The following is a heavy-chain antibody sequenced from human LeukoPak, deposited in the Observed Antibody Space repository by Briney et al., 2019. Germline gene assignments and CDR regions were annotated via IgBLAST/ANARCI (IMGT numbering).Heavy chain of an antibody. Sequence: GASVKVSCKASGGTFSSYAISWVRQAPGQGLEWMGGIIPIFGTANYAQKFQGRVTITADESTSTAYMELSSLRSEDTAVYYCARDPGITGTQGAFDIWGQGTIVTVSS. J-gene: IGHJ3*02. CDR1: GGTFSSYA. D-gene: IGHD1-20*01. CDR2: IIPIFGTA. V-gene: IGHV1-69*13. CDR3: ARDPGITGTQGAFDI.